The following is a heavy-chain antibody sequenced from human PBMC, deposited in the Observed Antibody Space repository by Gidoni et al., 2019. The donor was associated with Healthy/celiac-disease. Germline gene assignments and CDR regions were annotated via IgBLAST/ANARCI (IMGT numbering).Heavy chain of an antibody. D-gene: IGHD3-22*01. J-gene: IGHJ4*02. CDR1: GGSISSGGYY. CDR2: IYYSGST. Sequence: QVQLQESGPGLVKPSQTLSLTCTVSGGSISSGGYYWSWIRQHPGKGLELIGYIYYSGSTYYNPSLKSRVTISVDTSKNQFSLKLSSVTAADTAVYYCARDSQHGPNYYDSVWGQGTLVTVSS. V-gene: IGHV4-31*03. CDR3: ARDSQHGPNYYDSV.